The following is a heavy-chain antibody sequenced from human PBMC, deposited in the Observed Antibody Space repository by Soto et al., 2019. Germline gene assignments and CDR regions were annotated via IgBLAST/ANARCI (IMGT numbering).Heavy chain of an antibody. Sequence: SQTLSLTCAISGDSVSSNSAAWNWIRQSPSRGLEWLGRTYYRSKWYNDYAVSVKSRITINPDTSKNQFSLQLNSVTPEDTAVYYCARDKLGVVVVPAAIPYLDYWGQGTLVTDSS. CDR1: GDSVSSNSAA. V-gene: IGHV6-1*01. J-gene: IGHJ4*02. CDR2: TYYRSKWYN. D-gene: IGHD2-2*01. CDR3: ARDKLGVVVVPAAIPYLDY.